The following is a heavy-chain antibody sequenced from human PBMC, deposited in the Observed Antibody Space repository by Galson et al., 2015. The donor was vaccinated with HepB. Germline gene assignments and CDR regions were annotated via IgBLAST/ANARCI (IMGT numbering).Heavy chain of an antibody. CDR2: IWYDGSNK. D-gene: IGHD4-17*01. J-gene: IGHJ4*02. V-gene: IGHV3-33*08. CDR3: ARSPTVTNYFDY. CDR1: GFTFSSYG. Sequence: SLRLSCAASGFTFSSYGMHWVRQAPGKGLEWVAVIWYDGSNKYYADSVKGRFTISRDNSKNTLYLQMNSLRAEDTAVYYCARSPTVTNYFDYWGQGTLVTVSS.